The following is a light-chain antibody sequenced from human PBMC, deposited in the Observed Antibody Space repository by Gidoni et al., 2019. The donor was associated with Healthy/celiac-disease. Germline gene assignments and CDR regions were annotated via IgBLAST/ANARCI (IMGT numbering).Light chain of an antibody. Sequence: DIVMTQSRDSLTVSLGERATINCKSSQSVLYSPNNKNYVAWYQQKPGQPPKLLNDWASTRECGVPDRFSGSGSGTVFTLTISSLQAEDVAVYYCQQYYSTPWTFGQGTKVEIK. J-gene: IGKJ1*01. CDR1: QSVLYSPNNKNY. CDR2: WAS. CDR3: QQYYSTPWT. V-gene: IGKV4-1*01.